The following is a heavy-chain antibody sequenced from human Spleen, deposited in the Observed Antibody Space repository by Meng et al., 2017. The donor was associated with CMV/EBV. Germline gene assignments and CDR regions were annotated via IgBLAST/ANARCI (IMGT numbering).Heavy chain of an antibody. V-gene: IGHV3-53*01. D-gene: IGHD3-16*01. CDR2: IFTGGAT. J-gene: IGHJ4*02. CDR1: GFAVNSNY. CDR3: ARGIVTYYLDY. Sequence: ESLKISCAASGFAVNSNYMAWVRQAPGKGLEWVSVIFTGGATYSADSVKGRFAISRDNSKNTLFLQMNSLRADDTAVYYCARGIVTYYLDYWGQGALVTVSS.